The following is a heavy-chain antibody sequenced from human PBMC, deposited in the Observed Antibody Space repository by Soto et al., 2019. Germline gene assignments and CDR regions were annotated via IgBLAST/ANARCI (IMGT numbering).Heavy chain of an antibody. V-gene: IGHV4-59*08. CDR3: ARLEPYYYYYMGV. CDR1: GGSISSYY. Sequence: PSETLSLTCTVSGGSISSYYWSWIRQPPGKGLEWIGYIYYSGSTNYNPSLKSRVTISVDTSKSQFSLKMSSVTAADTAVYYGARLEPYYYYYMGVSGKGTRVTV. J-gene: IGHJ6*03. CDR2: IYYSGST.